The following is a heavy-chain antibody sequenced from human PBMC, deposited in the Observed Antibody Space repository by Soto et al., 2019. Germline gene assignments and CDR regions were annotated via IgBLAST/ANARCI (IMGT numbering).Heavy chain of an antibody. CDR3: GSYPEYDYDSATACRVDY. CDR1: GGSISSGGYY. Sequence: PSETLSLTCTVSGGSISSGGYYWSWIRQHPGKGLEWIGYIYYSGSTYYNPSLKSRVPISVDTSKNQFSLKLGSVTAADTGVYYCGSYPEYDYDSATACRVDYWGQGTLVTVS. V-gene: IGHV4-31*03. J-gene: IGHJ4*02. D-gene: IGHD3-22*01. CDR2: IYYSGST.